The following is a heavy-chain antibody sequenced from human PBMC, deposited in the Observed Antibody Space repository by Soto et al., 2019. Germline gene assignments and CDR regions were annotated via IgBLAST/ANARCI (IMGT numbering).Heavy chain of an antibody. D-gene: IGHD1-20*01. Sequence: GASVKVSCKVSGYTLTELSMHWVRQAPGKGLEWMGGFDPEDGETIYAQKFQGRVTMTEDTSTDTAYMELSSLRSEDTAVYYCVRGFITARDIGNFDYWGQGTLVTVSS. J-gene: IGHJ4*02. CDR2: FDPEDGET. V-gene: IGHV1-24*01. CDR1: GYTLTELS. CDR3: VRGFITARDIGNFDY.